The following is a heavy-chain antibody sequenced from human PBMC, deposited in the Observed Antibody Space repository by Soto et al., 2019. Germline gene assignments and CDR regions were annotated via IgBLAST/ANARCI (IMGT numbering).Heavy chain of an antibody. CDR1: GFTFDDYT. CDR2: ISWDGGST. Sequence: EVQLVESGGVVVQPGGSLRLSCAASGFTFDDYTMHWVRQAPGKGLEWVSLISWDGGSTYYADSVKGRFTISRDNSKNSLYLQMNSLRTEDTALYYCAKDKRRTKPYYFDYWGQGTLVTASS. J-gene: IGHJ4*02. V-gene: IGHV3-43*01. CDR3: AKDKRRTKPYYFDY.